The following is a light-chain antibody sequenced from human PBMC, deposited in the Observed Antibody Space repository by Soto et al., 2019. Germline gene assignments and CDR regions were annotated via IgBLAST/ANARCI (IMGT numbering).Light chain of an antibody. J-gene: IGLJ2*01. V-gene: IGLV2-14*01. CDR1: SSDVGGYNH. Sequence: QSALTQPASVSGSPGQSITISCTGTSSDVGGYNHVSWYQQYPGEAPKLMIHAVTNRPSGVSNRFSGSKSGNTASLTVSGLQAEDEADYYCSSYVGSNTLVFGGGTKLTVL. CDR2: AVT. CDR3: SSYVGSNTLV.